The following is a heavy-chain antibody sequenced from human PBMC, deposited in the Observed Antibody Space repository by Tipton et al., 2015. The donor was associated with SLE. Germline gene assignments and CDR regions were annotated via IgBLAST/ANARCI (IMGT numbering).Heavy chain of an antibody. V-gene: IGHV4-34*12. Sequence: TLSLTCAVFGEPFDTYYWTWIRQPPGKGLEWIGTIFYTGTTYNNPSLTGRVTMSADTSKNQFSLKLSSVTAADTAVYYCARSQSIAAAAYWGQGTLVTVSS. D-gene: IGHD6-13*01. CDR3: ARSQSIAAAAY. CDR2: IFYTGTT. J-gene: IGHJ4*02. CDR1: GEPFDTYY.